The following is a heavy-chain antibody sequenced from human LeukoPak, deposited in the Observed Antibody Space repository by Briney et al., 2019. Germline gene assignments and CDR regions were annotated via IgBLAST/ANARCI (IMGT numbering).Heavy chain of an antibody. J-gene: IGHJ4*02. V-gene: IGHV3-21*01. Sequence: GGSLRLSCAASGFTFSSYSMNWVRQAPGKGLEWVSSISSSSSYIYYADSVKGRFTISRDNAKNSLYLQMNSLRAEDTAVYYCARDLSGDYSHFDYWGQGTLVTVSP. CDR3: ARDLSGDYSHFDY. CDR1: GFTFSSYS. D-gene: IGHD4-17*01. CDR2: ISSSSSYI.